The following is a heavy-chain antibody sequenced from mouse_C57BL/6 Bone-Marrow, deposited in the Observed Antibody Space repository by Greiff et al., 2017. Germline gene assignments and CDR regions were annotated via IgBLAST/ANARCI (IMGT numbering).Heavy chain of an antibody. Sequence: QVHVKQSGAALVKPGASVKISCKASGYAFSSYWMNWVKQRPGTGLEWIGQIYPGDGDTNYNGQFKGKATLTADKSSSTAYMQLSSLASEDSAVYFGARRRGYYYGSSPWFADWGQGTLVTVSA. CDR2: IYPGDGDT. CDR3: ARRRGYYYGSSPWFAD. V-gene: IGHV1-80*01. CDR1: GYAFSSYW. D-gene: IGHD1-1*01. J-gene: IGHJ3*01.